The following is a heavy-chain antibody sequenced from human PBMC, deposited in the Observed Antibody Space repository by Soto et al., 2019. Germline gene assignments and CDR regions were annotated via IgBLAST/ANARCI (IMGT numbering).Heavy chain of an antibody. J-gene: IGHJ5*02. V-gene: IGHV4-59*01. CDR3: ARDDPFDP. CDR2: IHSSGRS. Sequence: QVRLRESGPQVVKPSATLSLNCNVSGGAFRSYFWSWIRQYPGMGLEWIGNIHSSGRSNYNPSLKSRVSMSIDPSKDESAVRLTSVTPADTAVYYCARDDPFDPWGQGILVTVSS. CDR1: GGAFRSYF.